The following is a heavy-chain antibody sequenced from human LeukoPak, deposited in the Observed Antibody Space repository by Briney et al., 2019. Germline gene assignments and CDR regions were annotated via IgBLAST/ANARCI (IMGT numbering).Heavy chain of an antibody. J-gene: IGHJ1*01. CDR2: ISWDGGST. Sequence: PGGSLRLSCAASGFTFSSYSMHWVRQAPGKGLEWVSLISWDGGSTYYADSVKGRFTISRDNSKNSLYLQMNSLRTEDTALYYCAKGEVTHGVQHWGQGTLVTVSS. CDR1: GFTFSSYS. D-gene: IGHD2-21*02. V-gene: IGHV3-43*01. CDR3: AKGEVTHGVQH.